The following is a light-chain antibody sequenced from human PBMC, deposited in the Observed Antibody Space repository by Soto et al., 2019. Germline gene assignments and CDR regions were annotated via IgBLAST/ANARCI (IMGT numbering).Light chain of an antibody. CDR3: LQDYNYPLT. CDR2: AAS. J-gene: IGKJ4*02. CDR1: QSISNY. V-gene: IGKV1-6*01. Sequence: IQMTQSPSSLAASVGDRVIITCRSSQSISNYLGWYQQKPGKAPKLLIYAASSLQSGVPSRFSGSGSGTDFTLTISSLQPEDFATYYCLQDYNYPLTFGGGTKVDI.